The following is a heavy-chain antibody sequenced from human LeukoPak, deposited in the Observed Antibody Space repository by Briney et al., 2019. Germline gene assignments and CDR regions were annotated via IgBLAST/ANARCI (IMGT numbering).Heavy chain of an antibody. CDR3: ASDGWGSYYKYFQH. CDR1: GFTSSSYS. J-gene: IGHJ1*01. D-gene: IGHD3-10*01. V-gene: IGHV3-48*02. CDR2: ISSGSSTI. Sequence: GGSLRLSCAASGFTSSSYSMNWVRQAPGKGLEWVSYISSGSSTIYYADSVKGRFTISRDNDKNSLYLQMNSLRDEDTAVYYCASDGWGSYYKYFQHWGQGTLVTVSS.